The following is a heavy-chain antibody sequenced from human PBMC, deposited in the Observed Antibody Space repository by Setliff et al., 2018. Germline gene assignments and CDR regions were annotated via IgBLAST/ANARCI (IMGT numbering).Heavy chain of an antibody. Sequence: SGGSLRLSCAASGFSFSGHEMNWVRQAPGKGLEWISSISTLGGAIYYADSVKGRFTISRDNAKNSLYLQMNNLRAEDTAVYYCARVRYSGFDYWGQGTLVTVSS. V-gene: IGHV3-48*03. J-gene: IGHJ4*02. D-gene: IGHD5-12*01. CDR3: ARVRYSGFDY. CDR1: GFSFSGHE. CDR2: ISTLGGAI.